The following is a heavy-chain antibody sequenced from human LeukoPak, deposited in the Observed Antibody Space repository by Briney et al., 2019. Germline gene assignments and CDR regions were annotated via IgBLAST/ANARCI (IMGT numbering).Heavy chain of an antibody. CDR3: ARAGAARPPLWYYYYYMDV. Sequence: SVKVSCKASGGTFSSYAISWVRQAPGQGLEWMGGIIPIFGTANYAQKFQGRVTITTDESTSTAYMELSSLRSEDTAVCYCARAGAARPPLWYYYYYMDVWGKGTTVTVSS. CDR1: GGTFSSYA. V-gene: IGHV1-69*05. D-gene: IGHD6-6*01. J-gene: IGHJ6*03. CDR2: IIPIFGTA.